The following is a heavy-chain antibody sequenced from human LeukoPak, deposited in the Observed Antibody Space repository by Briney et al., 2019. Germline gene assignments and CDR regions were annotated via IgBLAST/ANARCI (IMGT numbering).Heavy chain of an antibody. Sequence: PEGSLRLSCAASGFTFSSWWMSWVRQARGRGVEWGANIKRDGSEKYYVDSVRGRFTISRDNAKNSLYLQMHSLTEEDTPVYYCATHHSCWGFDYWGHGTPVTVSS. CDR3: ATHHSCWGFDY. D-gene: IGHD7-27*01. V-gene: IGHV3-7*01. CDR1: GFTFSSWW. CDR2: IKRDGSEK. J-gene: IGHJ4*03.